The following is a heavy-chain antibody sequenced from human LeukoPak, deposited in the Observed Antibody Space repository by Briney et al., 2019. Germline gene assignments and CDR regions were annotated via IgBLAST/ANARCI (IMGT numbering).Heavy chain of an antibody. J-gene: IGHJ5*02. V-gene: IGHV3-74*01. D-gene: IGHD6-19*01. CDR1: GFTFSNYW. Sequence: GGSLRLSCAASGFTFSNYWMHWVRQAPGKGLAWVSRINSNGSSTNYADSVKGRFTISRDTSKNTLYLQMNSLRADDTAVYYCAKCSTSAYTTGWCNWIDPWGQGTLVTVSS. CDR3: AKCSTSAYTTGWCNWIDP. CDR2: INSNGSST.